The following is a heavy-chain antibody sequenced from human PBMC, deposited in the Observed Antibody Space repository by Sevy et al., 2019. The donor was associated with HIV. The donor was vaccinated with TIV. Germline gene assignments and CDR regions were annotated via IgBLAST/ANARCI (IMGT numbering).Heavy chain of an antibody. J-gene: IGHJ6*02. CDR2: INHSGRT. CDR1: GESFSDHY. CDR3: ARGGRPAMARITGYYYGXDX. Sequence: SETLSLTCGVYGESFSDHYWSWVRQPPGKGLEWIGEINHSGRTSYSPSLKSRVTISVDTSKNQFSLNMTSVTAADTXMYYCARGGRPAMARITGYYYGXDXWGQGITVTVSS. D-gene: IGHD5-12*01. V-gene: IGHV4-34*01.